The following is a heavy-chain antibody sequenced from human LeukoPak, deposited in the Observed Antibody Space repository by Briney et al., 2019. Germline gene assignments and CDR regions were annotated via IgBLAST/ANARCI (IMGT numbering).Heavy chain of an antibody. CDR3: ARMTTVVTWGYYYYYYYMDV. Sequence: PSETLSLTCSVSSGSINSSPYWGWIRQPPGKGLEYIATIHNSGVTYYSPSFKSRVKISLDTSKNQFSLKLSSVTAADTAVYYCARMTTVVTWGYYYYYYYMDVWGKGTTVTVSS. V-gene: IGHV4-39*07. D-gene: IGHD4-23*01. J-gene: IGHJ6*03. CDR2: IHNSGVT. CDR1: SGSINSSPY.